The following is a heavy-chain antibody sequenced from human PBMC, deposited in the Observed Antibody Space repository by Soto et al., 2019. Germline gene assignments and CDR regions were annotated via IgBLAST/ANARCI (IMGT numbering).Heavy chain of an antibody. V-gene: IGHV4-31*03. J-gene: IGHJ5*02. CDR2: FYYSGST. CDR3: ARSVFP. CDR1: GGSISTGGYY. Sequence: QVQLQESGPGLVKPSQTLSLTCTVSGGSISTGGYYWNWIRQHPGKGLEWIGYFYYSGSTYYNPSLKSRVTISVNTSKNRFSLKLSTETAADTAVYYCARSVFPWGQGTLVTVSS.